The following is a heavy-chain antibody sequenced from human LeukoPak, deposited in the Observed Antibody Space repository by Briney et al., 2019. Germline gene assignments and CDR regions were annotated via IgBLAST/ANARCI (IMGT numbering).Heavy chain of an antibody. CDR2: IIPIFGTA. J-gene: IGHJ4*02. CDR1: GGTFSSYA. CDR3: VTYCSITTCYIWGYYFDY. Sequence: GASVKVSCKASGGTFSSYAISWVRQAPGQGLEWMGGIIPIFGTANYAQKFQDRITITADASTSTAYMEFSSLRSDDTAVYYCVTYCSITTCYIWGYYFDYWGQGTLVTVSS. D-gene: IGHD2-2*01. V-gene: IGHV1-69*13.